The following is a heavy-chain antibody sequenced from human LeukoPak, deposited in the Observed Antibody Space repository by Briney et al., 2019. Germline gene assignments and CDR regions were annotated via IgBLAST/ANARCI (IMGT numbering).Heavy chain of an antibody. V-gene: IGHV4-4*07. Sequence: SETLSLTCSVSGGSITTYYWSWVRQPAGKGLEWIGRIYSSGRNNYNPSLKNRVTMSVDTSKNQFSLKLRSVTAADTAVYYCARFNYYEVDIWGQGTMVTVSS. CDR2: IYSSGRN. J-gene: IGHJ3*02. CDR1: GGSITTYY. D-gene: IGHD3-22*01. CDR3: ARFNYYEVDI.